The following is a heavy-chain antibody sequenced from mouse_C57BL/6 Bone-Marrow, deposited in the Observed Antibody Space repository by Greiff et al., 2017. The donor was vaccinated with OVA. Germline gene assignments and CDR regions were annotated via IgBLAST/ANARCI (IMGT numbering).Heavy chain of an antibody. J-gene: IGHJ2*01. CDR2: IHPNSGST. CDR3: ASGWDGGVDY. CDR1: GYTFTSYW. D-gene: IGHD4-1*01. V-gene: IGHV1-64*01. Sequence: QVQLQQPGAELVKPGASVKLSCKASGYTFTSYWMHWVKQRPGQGLEWIGMIHPNSGSTKYNEKFKSKATLTVDKSSSTAYMQLISLTSEDSAGYYCASGWDGGVDYWGQGTTLTVSS.